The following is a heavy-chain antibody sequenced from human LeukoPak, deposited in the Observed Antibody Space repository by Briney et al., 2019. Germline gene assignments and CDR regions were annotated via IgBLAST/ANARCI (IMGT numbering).Heavy chain of an antibody. CDR2: ISSGSGYM. D-gene: IGHD2-8*01. CDR1: GFRFSSYN. J-gene: IGHJ4*02. V-gene: IGHV3-21*01. CDR3: ERAGLYAVSGLDY. Sequence: GGSLRLSCAVSGFRFSSYNMNWVRQAPGKGLEWVSAISSGSGYMYYADSVKGRFTISRDNAKNSLYLQMNSLRAEDTAVYYCERAGLYAVSGLDYWGQGTLVTVSS.